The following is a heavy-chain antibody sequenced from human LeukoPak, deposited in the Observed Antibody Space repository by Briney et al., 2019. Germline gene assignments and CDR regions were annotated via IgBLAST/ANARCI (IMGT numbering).Heavy chain of an antibody. D-gene: IGHD7-27*01. CDR2: IRGTGVM. J-gene: IGHJ4*02. CDR3: ARDHNWGFDY. Sequence: GRSLRLSRAASGFTFSDYPTNWVRQTPRKGLEWVSFIRGTGVMYYPGSVRSRFSISRDNAMNSVYMQMNSLRAMDTALYYCARDHNWGFDYWGRGTLVTVSS. V-gene: IGHV3-69-1*01. CDR1: GFTFSDYP.